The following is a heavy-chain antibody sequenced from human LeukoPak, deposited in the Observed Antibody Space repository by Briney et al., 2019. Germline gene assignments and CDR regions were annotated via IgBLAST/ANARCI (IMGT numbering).Heavy chain of an antibody. D-gene: IGHD6-13*01. V-gene: IGHV6-1*01. J-gene: IGHJ4*02. Sequence: SQTLSLTCAISGDSVSTNSVTWNWIRQSPSRGLEWLGRTYFTSKWYNDYAVSVQSRITISPATPNNQFSLQLNSVTAEDTAVYYCARDRGVGAAVYFDFWGQGTLVTVSS. CDR3: ARDRGVGAAVYFDF. CDR2: TYFTSKWYN. CDR1: GDSVSTNSVT.